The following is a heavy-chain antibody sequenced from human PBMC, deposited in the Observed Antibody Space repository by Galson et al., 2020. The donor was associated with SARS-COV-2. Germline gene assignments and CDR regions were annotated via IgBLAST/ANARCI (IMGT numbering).Heavy chain of an antibody. J-gene: IGHJ3*01. CDR2: ISYSGIT. V-gene: IGHV4-59*01. CDR1: GGSISTYY. D-gene: IGHD7-27*01. CDR3: ARTLLFWGDAFDV. Sequence: SETLSLTCTVSGGSISTYYWSWVRQPPGKGLEWIGYISYSGITNYHPSLKSRVTVSGDASKNQCSLNLSSVTAADTAVYYCARTLLFWGDAFDVWGQGTMVTVSS.